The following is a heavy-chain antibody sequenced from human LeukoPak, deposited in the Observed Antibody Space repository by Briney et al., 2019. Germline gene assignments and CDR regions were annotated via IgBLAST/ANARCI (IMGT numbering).Heavy chain of an antibody. D-gene: IGHD2-21*01. CDR1: GFSLSSCW. V-gene: IGHV3-7*03. CDR3: ATDSFVIFDY. J-gene: IGHJ4*02. Sequence: GGSLRLSCAASGFSLSSCWMKWVSQAAGKGMEWEAKIKENGSEKYYVDSVKGRFTISRDNAENSLYLQMNSLRAEDTAVYYCATDSFVIFDYWGQGTLVTVSS. CDR2: IKENGSEK.